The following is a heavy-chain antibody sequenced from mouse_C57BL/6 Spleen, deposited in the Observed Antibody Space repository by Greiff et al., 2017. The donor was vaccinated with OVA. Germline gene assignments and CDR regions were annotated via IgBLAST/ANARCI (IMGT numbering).Heavy chain of an antibody. Sequence: VKLMESGAELVKPGASVKISCKASGYAFSSYWMNWVKQRPGKGLEWIGQIYPGDGDTNYNGKFKGKATLTADKSSSTAYMQLSSLTSEDSAVYFCARSDYGYDSYYFDYWGQGTTLTVSS. CDR1: GYAFSSYW. J-gene: IGHJ2*01. CDR2: IYPGDGDT. V-gene: IGHV1-80*01. CDR3: ARSDYGYDSYYFDY. D-gene: IGHD2-2*01.